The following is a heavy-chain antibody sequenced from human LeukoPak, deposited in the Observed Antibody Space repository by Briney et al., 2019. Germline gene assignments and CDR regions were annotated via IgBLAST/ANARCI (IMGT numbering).Heavy chain of an antibody. CDR1: GGSISSYY. CDR3: AREGYDFWSGYYPA. D-gene: IGHD3-3*01. V-gene: IGHV4-59*01. J-gene: IGHJ5*02. CDR2: IYYSGST. Sequence: PSETLSLTCTVSGGSISSYYWSWIRQPPGKGLEWIGYIYYSGSTNYNPSLKSRVTMSVDTSKNQFSLKLSSVTAADTAVYYCAREGYDFWSGYYPAWGQGTLVTVSS.